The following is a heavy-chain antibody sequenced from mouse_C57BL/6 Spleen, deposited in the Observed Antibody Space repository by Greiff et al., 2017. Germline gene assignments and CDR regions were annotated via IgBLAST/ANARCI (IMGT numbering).Heavy chain of an antibody. CDR1: GYTFTDYY. Sequence: QVQLQQSGAELVRPGASVKLSCKASGYTFTDYYINWVKQRPGQGLEWIARIYPGSGNTYYNEKFKGKATLTAEKSSSTAYMQLSSLTSEDSAVYFCAREGPYYGSSYVQYYAMDYWGQGTSVTVSS. CDR2: IYPGSGNT. J-gene: IGHJ4*01. D-gene: IGHD1-1*01. V-gene: IGHV1-76*01. CDR3: AREGPYYGSSYVQYYAMDY.